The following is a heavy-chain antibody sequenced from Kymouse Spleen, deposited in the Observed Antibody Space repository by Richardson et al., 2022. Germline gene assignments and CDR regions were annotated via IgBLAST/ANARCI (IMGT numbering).Heavy chain of an antibody. CDR1: GGSISSYY. D-gene: IGHD3-9*01. Sequence: QVQLQESGPGLVKPSETLSLTCTVSGGSISSYYWSWIRQPPGKGLEWIGYIYYSGSTNYNPSLKSRVTISVDTSKNQFSLKLSSVTAADTAVYYCARGEYDILTGYAFDIWGQGTMVTVSS. J-gene: IGHJ3*02. CDR2: IYYSGST. V-gene: IGHV4-59*01. CDR3: ARGEYDILTGYAFDI.